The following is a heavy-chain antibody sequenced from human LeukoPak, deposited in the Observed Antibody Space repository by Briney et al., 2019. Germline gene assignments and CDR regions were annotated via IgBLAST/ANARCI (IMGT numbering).Heavy chain of an antibody. CDR2: ISSSSSYI. V-gene: IGHV3-21*01. J-gene: IGHJ4*02. D-gene: IGHD1-14*01. CDR1: GFTFSSYS. CDR3: ARALHDPDDY. Sequence: TAGGSLRLSCAASGFTFSSYSMNWVRQAPGKGLEWVSSISSSSSYIYYADSVKGRFTISRDNAKNSLYLQMDSLRAEDTAVYYCARALHDPDDYWGQGTLVTVSS.